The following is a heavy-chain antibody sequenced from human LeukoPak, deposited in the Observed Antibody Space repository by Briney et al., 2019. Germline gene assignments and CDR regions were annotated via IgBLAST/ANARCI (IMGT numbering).Heavy chain of an antibody. J-gene: IGHJ4*02. V-gene: IGHV3-23*01. CDR2: ISGSAGST. CDR1: GFTFSSYV. D-gene: IGHD6-19*01. CDR3: AKPHSSGWYLPPQYCFDY. Sequence: GGSLRLSCAASGFTFSSYVMTWVRQAPGKGLEWVSIISGSAGSTYYADSVKGRFTISRDNSKNTLCLQMSSLRAEDTAVYYCAKPHSSGWYLPPQYCFDYWGQGTLVTVSS.